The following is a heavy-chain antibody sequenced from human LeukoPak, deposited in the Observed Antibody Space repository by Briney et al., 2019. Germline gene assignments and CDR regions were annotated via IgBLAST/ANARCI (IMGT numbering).Heavy chain of an antibody. CDR1: GYSFTKYW. CDR2: IYPGDSNI. J-gene: IGHJ4*02. Sequence: GESLKISCKGSGYSFTKYWIGWVRQMPGKGLEWMWLIYPGDSNIRYSPSFQGHVTISVDTSINPAYLKWRSLKASDTAMYYCVRPKGEAAKLLNFDSWGQGTLVTVSS. CDR3: VRPKGEAAKLLNFDS. D-gene: IGHD2-15*01. V-gene: IGHV5-51*01.